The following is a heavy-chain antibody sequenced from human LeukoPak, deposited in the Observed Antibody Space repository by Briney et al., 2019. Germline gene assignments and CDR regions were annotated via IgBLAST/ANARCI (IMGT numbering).Heavy chain of an antibody. V-gene: IGHV3-7*04. CDR2: IKRDGSEK. Sequence: PGGSLRLSCVASGFTFSSHWMSWVRQAPGKGLEWVANIKRDGSEKYYVDSVKGRFTISRDNAKNSLYLQMNGLRAEDTAVYYCARGTTSSPNWFDPWGQGTLVTVSS. CDR1: GFTFSSHW. CDR3: ARGTTSSPNWFDP. J-gene: IGHJ5*02. D-gene: IGHD6-13*01.